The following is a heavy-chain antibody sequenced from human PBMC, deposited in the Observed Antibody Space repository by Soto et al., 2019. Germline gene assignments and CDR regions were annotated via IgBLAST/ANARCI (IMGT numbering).Heavy chain of an antibody. J-gene: IGHJ3*02. V-gene: IGHV1-2*02. CDR1: GYTFTGYY. CDR2: INPNSGGT. CDR3: ARDRPPGEDAFDI. Sequence: ASVKVSCKASGYTFTGYYMHWVRQAPGQGLEWMEWINPNSGGTNYAQKFQGRVTMTRDTSISTAYMELSRLRSDDTAVYYCARDRPPGEDAFDIWGQGTMLTVSS. D-gene: IGHD2-21*01.